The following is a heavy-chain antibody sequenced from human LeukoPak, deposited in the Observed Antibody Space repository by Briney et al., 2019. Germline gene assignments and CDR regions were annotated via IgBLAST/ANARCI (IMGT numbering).Heavy chain of an antibody. CDR1: GYTFTAYY. D-gene: IGHD3-22*01. CDR3: ARGEKVATMIVTGY. CDR2: INSNSGGT. Sequence: GASVKVSCKASGYTFTAYYMHWVRQAPGQGLEWMGWINSNSGGTNFAQKFQGRVTMTRDTSISTAYMELSSLRSDDTAVYYWARGEKVATMIVTGYWGQGTLVTVSS. V-gene: IGHV1-2*02. J-gene: IGHJ4*02.